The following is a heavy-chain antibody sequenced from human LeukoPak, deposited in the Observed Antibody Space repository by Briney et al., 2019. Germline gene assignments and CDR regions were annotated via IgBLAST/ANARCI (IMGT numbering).Heavy chain of an antibody. D-gene: IGHD1-7*01. CDR2: IKQDGSEK. CDR3: AREGFDWNSRAFDP. V-gene: IGHV3-7*01. J-gene: IGHJ5*02. CDR1: GFTFSSYW. Sequence: QSGGSLRLSCAASGFTFSSYWMSWVRQAPGKGLEWVANIKQDGSEKYYVDSVKGRFTISRDNAKNSLYLQMNSLRAEDTAVYYCAREGFDWNSRAFDPWGQGTLVTVSS.